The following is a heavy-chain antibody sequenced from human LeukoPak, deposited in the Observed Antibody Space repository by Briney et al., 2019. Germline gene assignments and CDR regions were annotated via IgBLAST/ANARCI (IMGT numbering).Heavy chain of an antibody. Sequence: GASVKVSCKASGGTFSSHAISWVRQAPGQGLEWMGGIIPIFGTANYAQKFQGRVTITADESTSTAYMELSSLRSEDTAVYYCARAPEMATIPFDYWGQGTLVTVSS. V-gene: IGHV1-69*01. CDR2: IIPIFGTA. J-gene: IGHJ4*02. D-gene: IGHD5-24*01. CDR3: ARAPEMATIPFDY. CDR1: GGTFSSHA.